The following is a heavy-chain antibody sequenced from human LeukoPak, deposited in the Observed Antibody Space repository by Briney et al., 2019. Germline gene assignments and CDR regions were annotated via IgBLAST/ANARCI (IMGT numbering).Heavy chain of an antibody. D-gene: IGHD6-19*01. J-gene: IGHJ4*02. Sequence: SETLSLTCAVSGASISGSGYYLGWIRQPPGRGLEWIGNIYYTGSTCYNASLQSRVTISIDMSNNQFSLRLSSVTAADTAMYYCVKSGGYGLIAYWGQGTLVTVSS. CDR3: VKSGGYGLIAY. CDR1: GASISGSGYY. CDR2: IYYTGST. V-gene: IGHV4-39*01.